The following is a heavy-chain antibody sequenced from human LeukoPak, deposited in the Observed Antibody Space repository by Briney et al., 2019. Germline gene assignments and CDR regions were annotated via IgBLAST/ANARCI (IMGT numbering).Heavy chain of an antibody. CDR3: AKDGSGVAGAGYYYYSMGV. V-gene: IGHV3-43*01. Sequence: GGSLRLSSAASGFTFDDYTMHWVRPAPGNGLEWVSLISWDGGSTYYADSVKGRFTISRDNSKNSLYLQMNSLRTEDTALYYCAKDGSGVAGAGYYYYSMGVWGEGTTVTVSS. CDR1: GFTFDDYT. CDR2: ISWDGGST. D-gene: IGHD6-19*01. J-gene: IGHJ6*03.